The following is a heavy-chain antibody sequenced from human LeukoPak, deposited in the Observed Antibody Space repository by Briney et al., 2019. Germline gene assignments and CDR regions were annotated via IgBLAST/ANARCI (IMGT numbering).Heavy chain of an antibody. D-gene: IGHD3-10*01. CDR2: IYYSGST. Sequence: SETLSLTCTVSGGSISSSSYYWGWIRQPPGKGLEWIGSIYYSGSTYYNPSLKSRVTISVDTSKNQFSLKLSSVTAADTAVYYCARARSGSGSKDAFDIWGQGTMVTVSS. V-gene: IGHV4-39*01. J-gene: IGHJ3*02. CDR3: ARARSGSGSKDAFDI. CDR1: GGSISSSSYY.